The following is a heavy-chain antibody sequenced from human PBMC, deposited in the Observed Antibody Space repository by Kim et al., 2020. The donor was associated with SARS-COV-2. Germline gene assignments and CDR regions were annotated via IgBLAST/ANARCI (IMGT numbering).Heavy chain of an antibody. V-gene: IGHV4-31*03. CDR1: GGSISSGGYY. CDR3: AREKEVQGVPTFDY. J-gene: IGHJ4*02. Sequence: SETLSLTCTVSGGSISSGGYYWSWIRQHPGKGLEWIGYIYYSGSTYYNPSLKSRVTISVDTSKNQFSLKLSSVTAADTAVYYCAREKEVQGVPTFDYWGQGTLVTVSS. D-gene: IGHD3-10*01. CDR2: IYYSGST.